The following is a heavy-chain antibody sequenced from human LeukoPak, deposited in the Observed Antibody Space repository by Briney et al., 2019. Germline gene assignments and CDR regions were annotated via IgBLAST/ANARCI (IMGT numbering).Heavy chain of an antibody. CDR1: GYALTELS. J-gene: IGHJ5*02. Sequence: ASVKVTCKVSGYALTELSMHWVRQAPGKGLEWMGGFDPEDGETIYAQKFQGRVTMTEDTSTDTAYMELSSLRSEDTAVYYCATSRTGIAAALFGPWGQGTLVTVSS. CDR3: ATSRTGIAAALFGP. V-gene: IGHV1-24*01. CDR2: FDPEDGET. D-gene: IGHD6-13*01.